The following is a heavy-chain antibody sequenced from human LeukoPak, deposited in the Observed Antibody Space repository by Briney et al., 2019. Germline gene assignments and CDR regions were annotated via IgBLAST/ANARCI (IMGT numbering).Heavy chain of an antibody. J-gene: IGHJ4*02. Sequence: SVKVSCKASGGTFSSYAISWVRQAPGQGLEWMGRIIPILDIANYAQKFQGRVTITADKSTSTAYMELSSLRSEDTAVYYCARDAPSGYYYLIDYWGQGTLVTVSS. V-gene: IGHV1-69*04. CDR2: IIPILDIA. CDR1: GGTFSSYA. D-gene: IGHD3-22*01. CDR3: ARDAPSGYYYLIDY.